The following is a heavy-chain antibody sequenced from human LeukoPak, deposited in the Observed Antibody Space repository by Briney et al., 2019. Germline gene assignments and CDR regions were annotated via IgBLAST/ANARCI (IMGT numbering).Heavy chain of an antibody. D-gene: IGHD2-2*01. CDR1: GGSISSGGYY. CDR2: IDYSGST. CDR3: TRDGGVPGDYYYGMDV. J-gene: IGHJ6*02. Sequence: SETLSLTCTVSGGSISSGGYYWRWIRQHPGKGLEWIGNIDYSGSTYYNPSLKSRVNRSVDTSKNQFSLKLNSVTAADTAVDYGTRDGGVPGDYYYGMDVWGQGTTVTVSS. V-gene: IGHV4-31*03.